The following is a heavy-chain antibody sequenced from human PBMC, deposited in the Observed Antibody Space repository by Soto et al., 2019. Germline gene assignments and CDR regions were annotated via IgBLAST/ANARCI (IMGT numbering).Heavy chain of an antibody. CDR3: AKSSSSGWYPRYYGMDV. J-gene: IGHJ6*02. V-gene: IGHV3-23*01. D-gene: IGHD6-19*01. CDR1: GFTVSSYA. Sequence: PGESLRLSCAASGFTVSSYAMSWVRQAPGKGLERVSAISGSGASTYSAVSVKGRVTISRDNSKNTLYLQMNSLRAEDTAVYYCAKSSSSGWYPRYYGMDVWGQGTTVTVSS. CDR2: ISGSGAST.